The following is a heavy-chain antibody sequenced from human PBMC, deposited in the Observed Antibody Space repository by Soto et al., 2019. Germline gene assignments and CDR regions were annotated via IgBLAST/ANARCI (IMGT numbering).Heavy chain of an antibody. CDR2: IYYSGST. V-gene: IGHV4-39*01. CDR3: ATTSSSSKIDY. Sequence: QLQLQESGPGLVKPSETLSLTCTVSGGSISSSSYYWGWIRQPPGKGLEWIGSIYYSGSTYYNPSLKRRVTISVDTSKNQFSLKLSSVTAADTAVYYCATTSSSSKIDYWGQGTLVTVSS. J-gene: IGHJ4*02. CDR1: GGSISSSSYY. D-gene: IGHD6-6*01.